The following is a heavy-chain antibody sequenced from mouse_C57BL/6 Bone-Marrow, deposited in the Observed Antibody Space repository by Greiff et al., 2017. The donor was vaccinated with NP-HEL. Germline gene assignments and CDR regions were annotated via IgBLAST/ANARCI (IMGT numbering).Heavy chain of an antibody. D-gene: IGHD4-1*01. V-gene: IGHV2-9-1*01. CDR1: GFSLTSYA. Sequence: VQLQQSGPGLVAPSQSLSITCTVSGFSLTSYAISWVRQPPGKGLEWLGVIWTGGGTHYNSALKSRLSISKDNSKSQVFLKMNSLQTDDTARYYCARSLLTVYYFDYWGQGTTLTVSS. CDR2: IWTGGGT. J-gene: IGHJ2*01. CDR3: ARSLLTVYYFDY.